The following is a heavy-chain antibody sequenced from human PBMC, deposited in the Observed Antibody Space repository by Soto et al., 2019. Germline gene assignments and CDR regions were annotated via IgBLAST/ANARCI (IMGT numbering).Heavy chain of an antibody. Sequence: SETLSLTCSVSGDSISNLDYFWAWIRQPPGQALEYIGYIYKSATTYYNPSFKSRVAISVDTSKSQFSLNVTSVTAADTAVYFCARGRYCLTGRCFPNWFDSWGQGALVTVSS. D-gene: IGHD7-27*01. CDR3: ARGRYCLTGRCFPNWFDS. J-gene: IGHJ5*01. CDR2: IYKSATT. CDR1: GDSISNLDYF. V-gene: IGHV4-30-4*01.